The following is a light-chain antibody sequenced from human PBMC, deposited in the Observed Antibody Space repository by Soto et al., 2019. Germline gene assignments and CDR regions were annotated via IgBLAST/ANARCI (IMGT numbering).Light chain of an antibody. V-gene: IGKV1-39*01. CDR2: VAS. J-gene: IGKJ2*01. CDR1: QSISKS. Sequence: DIQMTQSPSSLSASVGDRVTITCRASQSISKSLNWYQQKPGRAPTLLISVASTLHSGVPSRFSVSGSGTDFTLTISSLQREDFATYYCQQNYSTPPMYTFGQGTKLEIK. CDR3: QQNYSTPPMYT.